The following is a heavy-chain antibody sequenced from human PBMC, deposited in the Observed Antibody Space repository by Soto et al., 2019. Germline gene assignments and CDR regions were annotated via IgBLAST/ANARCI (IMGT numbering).Heavy chain of an antibody. CDR1: GFTFSSYW. CDR2: IKQDGSEK. D-gene: IGHD3-9*01. V-gene: IGHV3-7*01. Sequence: PGGSLRLSCAASGFTFSSYWMSWVRQAPGKGLEWVANIKQDGSEKYYVDSVKGRFTISRDNAKNSLYLQMNSLRAEDTAVYYCARGEALRYFDWLDFIYMDVWGKGTTVTVSS. CDR3: ARGEALRYFDWLDFIYMDV. J-gene: IGHJ6*03.